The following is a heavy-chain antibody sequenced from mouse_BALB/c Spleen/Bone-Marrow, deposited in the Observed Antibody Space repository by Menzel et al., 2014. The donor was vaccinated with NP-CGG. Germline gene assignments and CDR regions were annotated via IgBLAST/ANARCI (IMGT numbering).Heavy chain of an antibody. CDR3: ARHAYYDQTEVSFVY. Sequence: EVKLVESGGGLVKSGGSLKLSCAASGFSFNSYGMSWVRQTPEKRLEWVATISGGGSYTFYPDGVKGRFTISRDNAKNNLYLQLSSLRSEDTALYYRARHAYYDQTEVSFVYWGQGTLVTVSA. CDR1: GFSFNSYG. V-gene: IGHV5-9-2*01. D-gene: IGHD2-4*01. J-gene: IGHJ3*01. CDR2: ISGGGSYT.